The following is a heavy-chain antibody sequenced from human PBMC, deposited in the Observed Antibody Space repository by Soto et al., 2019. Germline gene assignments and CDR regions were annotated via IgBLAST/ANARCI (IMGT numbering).Heavy chain of an antibody. V-gene: IGHV3-30-3*01. CDR1: GFTFSSYA. Sequence: QVQLVESGGGVVQPGRSLRLSCAASGFTFSSYAMHWVRQAPGKGLEWVAVISYDGSNKYYADSVKGRFTISRDNSKNTLYLQMNSLRAEDTAVYYCARDHIGGTKWNDVPYYYYYGMDVWGQGTTVTVSS. D-gene: IGHD1-1*01. CDR3: ARDHIGGTKWNDVPYYYYYGMDV. J-gene: IGHJ6*02. CDR2: ISYDGSNK.